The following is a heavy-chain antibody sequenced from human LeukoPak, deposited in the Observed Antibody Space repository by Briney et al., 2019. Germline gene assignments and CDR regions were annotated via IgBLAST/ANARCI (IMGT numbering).Heavy chain of an antibody. D-gene: IGHD1-26*01. CDR1: GFTFSGSA. V-gene: IGHV3-73*01. CDR3: TRLSAVGATPFDY. CDR2: IRSKANSYAT. J-gene: IGHJ4*02. Sequence: GGSLRLSCAASGFTFSGSAMHWVRQASGKGLEWVCRIRSKANSYATAYAASVKGRFTISRDDSKNTAYLQMNSLNTEDTAVYYCTRLSAVGATPFDYWGQGTLVTVSS.